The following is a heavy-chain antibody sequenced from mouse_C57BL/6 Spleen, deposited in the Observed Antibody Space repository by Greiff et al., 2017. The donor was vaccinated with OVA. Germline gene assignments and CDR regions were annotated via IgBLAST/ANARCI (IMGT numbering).Heavy chain of an antibody. CDR1: GFTFSVYG. J-gene: IGHJ2*01. D-gene: IGHD2-12*01. Sequence: EVQRVESGGGLVKPGGSLKLSCAASGFTFSVYGMHWVRQAPEKGLEWVAYISSGSSTIYYADTVKGRFTISRDNAKNTLFLQMTSLRSEDTAMYYCARDSPFDYWGQGTTLTVSS. V-gene: IGHV5-17*01. CDR3: ARDSPFDY. CDR2: ISSGSSTI.